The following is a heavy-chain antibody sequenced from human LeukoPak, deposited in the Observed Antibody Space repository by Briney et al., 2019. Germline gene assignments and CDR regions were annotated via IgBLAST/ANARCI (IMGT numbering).Heavy chain of an antibody. D-gene: IGHD5-24*01. V-gene: IGHV1-2*02. CDR3: ARGGRGLQFLDY. CDR2: INPSTGGT. CDR1: EYTFTGYY. J-gene: IGHJ4*02. Sequence: GASVKVSCKASEYTFTGYYIHWVRQAPGQGLEWMGWINPSTGGTNSVLKFQGVVTMTRDTSISTAYMELRRLTSNDTALYYCARGGRGLQFLDYWGQGTLVTVSS.